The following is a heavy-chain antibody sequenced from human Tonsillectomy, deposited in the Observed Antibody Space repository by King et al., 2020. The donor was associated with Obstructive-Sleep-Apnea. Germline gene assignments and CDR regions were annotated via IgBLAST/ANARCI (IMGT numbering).Heavy chain of an antibody. CDR1: GCSISSYF. Sequence: QLQESGPGLVKPSETLSLTCSVSGCSISSYFWSWIRKPPGKGLEWIGHISNSGSTNYNPSLTGRVTISADTSKNQFSLKLSSVSAADTAVYYCARSSYPDVWGPEWGRGTLVTVSS. D-gene: IGHD3-16*01. J-gene: IGHJ2*01. V-gene: IGHV4-59*08. CDR2: ISNSGST. CDR3: ARSSYPDVWGPE.